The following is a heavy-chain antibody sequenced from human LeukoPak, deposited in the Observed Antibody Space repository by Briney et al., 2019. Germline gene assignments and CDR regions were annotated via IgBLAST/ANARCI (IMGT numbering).Heavy chain of an antibody. CDR2: INHSGST. Sequence: SETLSLTCAVYGGSFSGYYWSWIRQPPGKGLEWIGEINHSGSTNYNPSLKSRVTISVDTSKNQFSLKLSSVTAADTAVYYCSTYDSGGYRTSQYFQHWGQGTLVTVSS. V-gene: IGHV4-34*03. J-gene: IGHJ1*01. D-gene: IGHD3-22*01. CDR3: STYDSGGYRTSQYFQH. CDR1: GGSFSGYY.